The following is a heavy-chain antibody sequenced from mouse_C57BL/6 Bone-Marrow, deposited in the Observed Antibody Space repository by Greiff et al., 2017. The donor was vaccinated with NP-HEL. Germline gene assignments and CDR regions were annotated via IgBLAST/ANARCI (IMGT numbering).Heavy chain of an antibody. J-gene: IGHJ4*01. CDR1: GYTFTSYG. CDR3: ARLYYDYDYYAMDY. D-gene: IGHD2-4*01. V-gene: IGHV1-81*01. Sequence: QVQLQQSGAELARPGASVKLSCKASGYTFTSYGISWVKQRTGQGLEWIGEIYPRSGNPYYNEKFKGKATLTAATSSSTAYMELRSLTSEDSAVYVCARLYYDYDYYAMDYWGQGTSVTVSS. CDR2: IYPRSGNP.